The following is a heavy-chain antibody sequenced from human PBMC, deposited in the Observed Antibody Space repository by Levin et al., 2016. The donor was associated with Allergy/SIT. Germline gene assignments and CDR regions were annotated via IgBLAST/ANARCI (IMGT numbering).Heavy chain of an antibody. CDR3: TRAHYDIGGDFGMDV. CDR1: YGSVSSYY. Sequence: GSLRLSCTVSYGSVSSYYWSWIRQSAGRGLEWIGRLYTSGPNEYNPSLKNRVSMSMDTSTNQVSLRLRSVTTADTAVYYCTRAHYDIGGDFGMDVWGQGTTVTVSS. D-gene: IGHD3-9*01. V-gene: IGHV4-4*07. J-gene: IGHJ6*02. CDR2: LYTSGPN.